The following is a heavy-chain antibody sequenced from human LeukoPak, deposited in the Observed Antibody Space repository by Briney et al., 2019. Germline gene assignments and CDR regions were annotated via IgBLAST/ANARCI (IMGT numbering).Heavy chain of an antibody. J-gene: IGHJ4*02. V-gene: IGHV5-51*01. Sequence: GESLKISCEASGYSFTTYWIGWVRQMPGKSLEWMVITYPGDSDTRYSPSFQGQVTISADKSITTAYLQWSSLKASDTAMYYCARQHGSGSYYRRAIDYWGQGTLVTVSS. D-gene: IGHD3-10*01. CDR2: TYPGDSDT. CDR3: ARQHGSGSYYRRAIDY. CDR1: GYSFTTYW.